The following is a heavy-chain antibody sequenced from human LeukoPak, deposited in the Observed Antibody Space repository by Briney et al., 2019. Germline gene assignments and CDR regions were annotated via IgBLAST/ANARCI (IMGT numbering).Heavy chain of an antibody. Sequence: GGSLRLSCAASGFTFSNAWMSWVRQAPGKGLEWVGRIKSKTDGGTTDYAAPVKGRFTISGDDSKNTLYLQMNSLKTEDTAVYYCTTVSYYYGSGSTVDYWGQGTLVTVSS. V-gene: IGHV3-15*01. D-gene: IGHD3-10*01. J-gene: IGHJ4*02. CDR1: GFTFSNAW. CDR3: TTVSYYYGSGSTVDY. CDR2: IKSKTDGGTT.